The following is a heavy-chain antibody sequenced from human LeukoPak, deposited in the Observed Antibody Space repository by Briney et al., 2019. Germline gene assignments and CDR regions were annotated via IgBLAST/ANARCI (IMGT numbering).Heavy chain of an antibody. D-gene: IGHD1-26*01. J-gene: IGHJ6*02. CDR2: IYYSGST. V-gene: IGHV4-59*01. Sequence: SETQSLTCTGSGGSISSYYWSWIRQPPGKGLEWIGYIYYSGSTNYNPSLKSRVTISVDTSKNQFSLKLSSVTAADTAVYYCARAWSSRLGYYYGMDVWGQGTTVTVSS. CDR3: ARAWSSRLGYYYGMDV. CDR1: GGSISSYY.